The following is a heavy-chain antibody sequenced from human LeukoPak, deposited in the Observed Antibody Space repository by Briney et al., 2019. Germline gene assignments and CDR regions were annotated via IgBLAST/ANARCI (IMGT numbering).Heavy chain of an antibody. CDR1: GGTFSSYA. J-gene: IGHJ4*02. Sequence: SVKVSCKASGGTFSSYAISWVRQAPGQGLEWMGGIIPIFGTANYAQKFQGRVTITADESTSTAYMELSSLRSEDTAVYYCARLALHYYGSGSYRDDYWGQGTLVTVSS. V-gene: IGHV1-69*13. CDR3: ARLALHYYGSGSYRDDY. D-gene: IGHD3-10*01. CDR2: IIPIFGTA.